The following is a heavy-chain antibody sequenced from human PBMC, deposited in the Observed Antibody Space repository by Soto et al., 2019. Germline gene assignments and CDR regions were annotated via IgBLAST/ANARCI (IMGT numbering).Heavy chain of an antibody. V-gene: IGHV4-31*03. CDR3: VRGRYDSTAGGFDP. J-gene: IGHJ5*02. D-gene: IGHD3-22*01. Sequence: SETLSLTCTVSGGSISSGGYYWSWIRQHPGKGLEWIGYIYYSGSTYYNPSLKSRVTISVDTSKNQFSLKLSSVTAADTAVYYCVRGRYDSTAGGFDPWGQGTLVNGSS. CDR2: IYYSGST. CDR1: GGSISSGGYY.